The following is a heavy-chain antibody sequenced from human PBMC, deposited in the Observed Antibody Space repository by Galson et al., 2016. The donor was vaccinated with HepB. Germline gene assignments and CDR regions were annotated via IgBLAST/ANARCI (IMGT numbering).Heavy chain of an antibody. J-gene: IGHJ4*02. V-gene: IGHV6-1*01. CDR1: GDSVSSNSAG. Sequence: CAISGDSVSSNSAGWYWFRQSPSRGLEWLGRTFYRSNWQTDYAESVKSRITINPDTSENQFSLQLNSVTPDDTAVYSCARSYLLGRGFGWWGQGTLVTVSS. CDR2: TFYRSNWQT. CDR3: ARSYLLGRGFGW. D-gene: IGHD7-27*01.